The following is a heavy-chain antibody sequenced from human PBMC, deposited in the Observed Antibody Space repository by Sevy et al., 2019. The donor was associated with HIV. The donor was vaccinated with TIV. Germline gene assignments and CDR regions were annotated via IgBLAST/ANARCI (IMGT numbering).Heavy chain of an antibody. D-gene: IGHD6-19*01. CDR1: GFTFSSYS. CDR3: ARDRTVAVAGTSDYYYYYMDV. J-gene: IGHJ6*03. CDR2: ISSSSSYI. Sequence: GESLKISCAASGFTFSSYSMNWVRQAPGKGLEWVSSISSSSSYIYYADSVKGRFTISRDNAKNSLYLQMNSLRAEDTAVYYCARDRTVAVAGTSDYYYYYMDVWGKGTTVTVSS. V-gene: IGHV3-21*01.